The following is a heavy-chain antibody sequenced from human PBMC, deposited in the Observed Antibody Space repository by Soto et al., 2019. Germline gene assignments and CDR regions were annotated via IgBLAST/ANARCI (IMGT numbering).Heavy chain of an antibody. D-gene: IGHD2-2*01. Sequence: EVQLVESGGGLVQPGGSLRLSCAASGCTFSTYAMTWVRQAPGKGPEWISYISASSATIYYADSVKGRFTISRDSAKNSLYLQMNSLSAEDTAVYYCVRVISTYESFDFWGQGTLVTVSS. J-gene: IGHJ4*02. V-gene: IGHV3-48*01. CDR1: GCTFSTYA. CDR3: VRVISTYESFDF. CDR2: ISASSATI.